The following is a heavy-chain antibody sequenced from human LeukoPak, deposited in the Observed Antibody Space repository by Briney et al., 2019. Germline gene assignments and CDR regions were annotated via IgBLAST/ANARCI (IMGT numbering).Heavy chain of an antibody. CDR1: GFTVSSTY. Sequence: GGSLRFSCAASGFTVSSTYMGWVRQAPGKGLEWVSVMYVRGSTYYADSVKGRFTISRDNSKNTLYLQMNSLRAEDTAVYYCARAPAAAGLFDYWGQGALVTVSS. D-gene: IGHD6-13*01. V-gene: IGHV3-66*01. CDR2: MYVRGST. J-gene: IGHJ4*02. CDR3: ARAPAAAGLFDY.